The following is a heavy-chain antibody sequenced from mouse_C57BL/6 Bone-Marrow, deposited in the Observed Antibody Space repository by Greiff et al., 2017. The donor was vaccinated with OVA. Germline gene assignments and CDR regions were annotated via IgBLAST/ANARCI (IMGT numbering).Heavy chain of an antibody. J-gene: IGHJ2*01. CDR1: GYTFTDYY. CDR2: INPYNGGT. V-gene: IGHV1-19*01. D-gene: IGHD1-1*01. CDR3: AREGLCTTVVATDY. Sequence: EVKLMESGPVLVKPGASVKMSCKASGYTFTDYYMNWVKQSHGKSLEWIGVINPYNGGTSYNQKFKGKATLTVDKSSSTAYMELNSLTSEDSAVYYCAREGLCTTVVATDYWGQGTTLTVSS.